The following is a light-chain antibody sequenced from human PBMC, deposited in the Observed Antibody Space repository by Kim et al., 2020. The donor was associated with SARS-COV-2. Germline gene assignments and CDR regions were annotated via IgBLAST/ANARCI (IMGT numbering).Light chain of an antibody. CDR2: KAS. J-gene: IGKJ2*01. Sequence: DIQMTQSPSTLSASVGDRVTITCRASQSVSSWLAWYQQKPGKAPKLLIYKASTLEGGVPSRFSGRGSGTEFTLTINSLQPDYFATYSCQQYDSHPYTFGQGTKLEL. CDR1: QSVSSW. V-gene: IGKV1-5*03. CDR3: QQYDSHPYT.